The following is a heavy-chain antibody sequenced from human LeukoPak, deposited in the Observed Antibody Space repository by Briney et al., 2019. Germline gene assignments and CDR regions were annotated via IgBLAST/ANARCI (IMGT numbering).Heavy chain of an antibody. J-gene: IGHJ6*03. V-gene: IGHV4-31*02. CDR1: GGSISSGGYY. D-gene: IGHD4-17*01. CDR3: ARLVLYGDYYSCYYMAV. Sequence: PSQTLSLTCTVSGGSISSGGYYWSWIRQHPGKGLEWIGYIYYSGSTYYNPSLKSRVTISVDTSKNQFSLKLSSVTAADTAVYYCARLVLYGDYYSCYYMAVWGKGTTVTVSS. CDR2: IYYSGST.